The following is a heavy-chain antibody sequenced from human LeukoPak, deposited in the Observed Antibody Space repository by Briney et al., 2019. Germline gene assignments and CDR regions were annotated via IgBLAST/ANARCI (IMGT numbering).Heavy chain of an antibody. Sequence: SETLSLTCTVSGGSISSSSYYWGWIRQPPGKGLEWIGSIYYSGSTYYNPSLKSQVTISVDTSKNQFSLKLGSVTAADTAVYYRAGTGYTYYYGSGSRNPSFDYWGQGTLVTVSS. V-gene: IGHV4-39*07. CDR1: GGSISSSSYY. J-gene: IGHJ4*02. D-gene: IGHD3-10*01. CDR3: AGTGYTYYYGSGSRNPSFDY. CDR2: IYYSGST.